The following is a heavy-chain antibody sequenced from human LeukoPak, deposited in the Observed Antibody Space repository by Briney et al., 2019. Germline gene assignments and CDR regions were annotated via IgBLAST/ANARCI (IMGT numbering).Heavy chain of an antibody. CDR2: ISGDRGGT. Sequence: GGSLRLSCAASGFSFSNSAMSWVRQAPGKGLEWVSGISGDRGGTNYADSVKGRFTISRDNSKNTLYLQMNSLRAEDTAAYYCAKDGGPTVFYYFDSWGQRTLVTVSS. D-gene: IGHD1-1*01. J-gene: IGHJ4*02. CDR3: AKDGGPTVFYYFDS. V-gene: IGHV3-23*01. CDR1: GFSFSNSA.